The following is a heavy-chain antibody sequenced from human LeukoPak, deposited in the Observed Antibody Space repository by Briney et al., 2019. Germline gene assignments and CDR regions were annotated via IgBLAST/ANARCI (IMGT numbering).Heavy chain of an antibody. V-gene: IGHV4-4*09. CDR2: IYTSGST. D-gene: IGHD1-26*01. Sequence: SETLSLTCTVSGGSISSYYWSWIWQPPGKGPGWIGYIYTSGSTNYNPSLKSRVTTSVDTSKNQFSLKLSSVTAADTAVYYCARHANSGSYFHFDYWGQGTLVTVSS. CDR1: GGSISSYY. J-gene: IGHJ4*02. CDR3: ARHANSGSYFHFDY.